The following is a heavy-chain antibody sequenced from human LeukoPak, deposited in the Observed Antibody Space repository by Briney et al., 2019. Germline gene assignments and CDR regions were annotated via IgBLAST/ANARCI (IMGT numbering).Heavy chain of an antibody. CDR2: IIPILGIA. CDR3: ASGGGAMVPFDC. CDR1: GGTFSSYA. J-gene: IGHJ4*02. Sequence: ASVKVSCKASGGTFSSYAISWVRQAPGQGLEWMGRIIPILGIANYAQKFQGRVTITADKSTSTAYMELSSLRSEDTAVYYCASGGGAMVPFDCWGQGTLVTVSS. D-gene: IGHD5-18*01. V-gene: IGHV1-69*04.